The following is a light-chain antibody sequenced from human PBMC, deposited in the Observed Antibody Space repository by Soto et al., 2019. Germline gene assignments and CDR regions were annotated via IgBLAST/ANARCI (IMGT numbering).Light chain of an antibody. CDR3: QQSYTIPLT. CDR2: AAS. Sequence: DIQMTQSPSSLSASVGDRVTLTCRASESITSFLNWYQQKPGKAPKLLINAASTLVSGVPSRCSGSGSGTYFTLTISSLHPEEFATYDCQQSYTIPLTCGGATRLEIK. V-gene: IGKV1-39*01. J-gene: IGKJ5*01. CDR1: ESITSF.